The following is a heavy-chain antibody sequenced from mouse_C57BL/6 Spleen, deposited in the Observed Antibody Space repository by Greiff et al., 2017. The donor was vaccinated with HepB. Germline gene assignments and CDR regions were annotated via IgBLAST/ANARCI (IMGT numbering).Heavy chain of an antibody. D-gene: IGHD1-1*01. CDR3: ARPITTVVATNAMDY. V-gene: IGHV5-6*01. CDR1: GFTFSSYG. CDR2: ISSGGSYT. J-gene: IGHJ4*01. Sequence: EVKLMESGGDLVKPGGSLKLSCAASGFTFSSYGMSWVRQTPDKRLEWVATISSGGSYTYYPDSVKGRFTISRDNAKNTLYLQMSSLKSEDTAMYYCARPITTVVATNAMDYWGQGTSVTVSS.